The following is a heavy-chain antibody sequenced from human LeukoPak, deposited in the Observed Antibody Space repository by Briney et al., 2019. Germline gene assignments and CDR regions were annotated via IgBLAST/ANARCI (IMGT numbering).Heavy chain of an antibody. CDR1: GGSTSSYY. J-gene: IGHJ6*03. CDR2: INHSGST. Sequence: SETLSLTCTVSGGSTSSYYWSWIRQPPGKGLEWIGEINHSGSTNYNPSLKSRVTISVDTSKNQFSLKLSSVTAADTAVYYCARRGRLYYYYYMDVWGKGTTVTVSS. CDR3: ARRGRLYYYYYMDV. V-gene: IGHV4-34*01.